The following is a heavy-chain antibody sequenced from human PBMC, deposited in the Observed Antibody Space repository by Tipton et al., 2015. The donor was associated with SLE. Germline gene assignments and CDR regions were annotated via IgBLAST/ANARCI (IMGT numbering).Heavy chain of an antibody. CDR1: GGFMGSSSYY. J-gene: IGHJ5*02. D-gene: IGHD5-18*01. V-gene: IGHV4-39*07. Sequence: TLSLTCTVYGGFMGSSSYYWGWLRQPPGKGLEWIGSIYYTGTTTYYHSFLKSRVTMSVDTSKNPFSLRLTSVIAADTAVYYCARLHGYSYGLNWFDPWGQGTLISVSS. CDR3: ARLHGYSYGLNWFDP. CDR2: IYYTGTTT.